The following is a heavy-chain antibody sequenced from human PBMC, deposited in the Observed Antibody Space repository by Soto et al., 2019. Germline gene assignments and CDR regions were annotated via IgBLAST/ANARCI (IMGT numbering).Heavy chain of an antibody. CDR1: GFTFRNYP. D-gene: IGHD3-10*01. Sequence: LRLSCAASGFTFRNYPMSWVRQAPGKGLEWVSGITFSGGSAYYADSVRGRFIISRDNSKNTVSVQMNSLRDDDTAVYYCAREPLLTESGPGGFDSWGQGVLGTVSS. J-gene: IGHJ4*02. CDR2: ITFSGGSA. CDR3: AREPLLTESGPGGFDS. V-gene: IGHV3-23*01.